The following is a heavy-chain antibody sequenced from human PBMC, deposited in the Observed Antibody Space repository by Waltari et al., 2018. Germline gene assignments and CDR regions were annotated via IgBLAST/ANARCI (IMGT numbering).Heavy chain of an antibody. CDR2: IYTSGST. D-gene: IGHD3-22*01. J-gene: IGHJ4*02. V-gene: IGHV4-4*07. Sequence: QVQLQVSGPGLVKPSDTLSLTCTVSCGSISSYYWSWIRQLAGTGLEWIGRIYTSGSTNYNPSLKSRVTMSVDTSKNQFSLKLSSVTAADTAVYYCARDGYDSSGYYYDYFDYWGQGTLVTVSS. CDR1: CGSISSYY. CDR3: ARDGYDSSGYYYDYFDY.